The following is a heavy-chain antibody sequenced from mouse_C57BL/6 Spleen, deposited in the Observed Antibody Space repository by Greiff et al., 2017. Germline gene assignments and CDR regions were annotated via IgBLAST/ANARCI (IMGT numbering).Heavy chain of an antibody. D-gene: IGHD2-3*01. CDR1: GYTFTSYW. CDR3: ARTGDDGYQFAY. Sequence: QVQLQQPGAELVKPGASVKLSCKASGYTFTSYWMQWVKQRPGQGLEWIGEIDPSDSYTNYNQKFKGKATLTVDTSSSTAYMQLSSLTSEDSAVYYCARTGDDGYQFAYWGQGTLVTVSA. V-gene: IGHV1-50*01. J-gene: IGHJ3*01. CDR2: IDPSDSYT.